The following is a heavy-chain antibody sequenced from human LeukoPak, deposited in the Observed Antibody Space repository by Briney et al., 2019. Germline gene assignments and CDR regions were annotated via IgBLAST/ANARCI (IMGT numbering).Heavy chain of an antibody. Sequence: SETLSLTCSVSGDSISEYYWRWIRQPPGKGLEWIGYTYDSGNTNYNPSLKSRVTLSLDTSQNQFSLTMTPVTAAGPAIYYCARDHGWSGFNWFDPWGQGTLVTVSS. V-gene: IGHV4-59*01. CDR1: GDSISEYY. J-gene: IGHJ5*02. CDR2: TYDSGNT. D-gene: IGHD3-3*01. CDR3: ARDHGWSGFNWFDP.